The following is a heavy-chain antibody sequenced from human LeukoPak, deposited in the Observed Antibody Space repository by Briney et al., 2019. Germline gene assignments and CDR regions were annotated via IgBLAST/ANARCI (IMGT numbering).Heavy chain of an antibody. J-gene: IGHJ4*02. Sequence: ASVKVSCKASGGTFSSYAISWVRQAPGQGLEWMGRIIPILGIANYAQKFQGRVTITADKSTSTAYMELSSLRSEDTAVYYCESSSAGYYSDYWGQGTLVTVPS. D-gene: IGHD2-2*01. CDR3: ESSSAGYYSDY. CDR2: IIPILGIA. CDR1: GGTFSSYA. V-gene: IGHV1-69*04.